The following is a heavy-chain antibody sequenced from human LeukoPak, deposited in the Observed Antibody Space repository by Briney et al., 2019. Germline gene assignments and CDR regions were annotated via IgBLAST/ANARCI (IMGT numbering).Heavy chain of an antibody. Sequence: GGSLRLSCAASGFTFSSSAMSWVRQVPGKGLEWVSGISASGGSTYYADSVRGRFTISRDNSKNTLYLQMNSLRAEDTAVYYCARVGATRTFYFDYWGQGTLVTVSS. CDR3: ARVGATRTFYFDY. CDR2: ISASGGST. J-gene: IGHJ4*02. D-gene: IGHD1-26*01. V-gene: IGHV3-23*01. CDR1: GFTFSSSA.